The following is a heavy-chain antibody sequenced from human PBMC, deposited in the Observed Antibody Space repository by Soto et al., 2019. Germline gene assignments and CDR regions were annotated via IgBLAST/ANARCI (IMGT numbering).Heavy chain of an antibody. V-gene: IGHV3-49*04. D-gene: IGHD3-22*01. CDR2: IRGETNGGTA. Sequence: GGSLRLSCTGSGFNFANYALTWVRQAPGKGLEWVGFIRGETNGGTADYAASLKGRITISRDDSKSIAYLEINSLQTEDTAVYYCTRYYYESSGYYVYWGHGTLVTVSS. CDR3: TRYYYESSGYYVY. CDR1: GFNFANYA. J-gene: IGHJ4*01.